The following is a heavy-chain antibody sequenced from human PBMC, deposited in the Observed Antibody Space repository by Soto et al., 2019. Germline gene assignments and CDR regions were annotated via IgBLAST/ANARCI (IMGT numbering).Heavy chain of an antibody. J-gene: IGHJ6*02. CDR1: GYTFTSYG. Sequence: ASVKVSCKASGYTFTSYGISWVRQAPGQGLEWMGWISAYNGNTNYAQKLQGRVTMTTDTSTSTAYMELRSLRSDDTAVYYCARDSRYCSSTSCYVDYYYYYGMDDWGQGTTVTVFS. D-gene: IGHD2-2*01. V-gene: IGHV1-18*01. CDR2: ISAYNGNT. CDR3: ARDSRYCSSTSCYVDYYYYYGMDD.